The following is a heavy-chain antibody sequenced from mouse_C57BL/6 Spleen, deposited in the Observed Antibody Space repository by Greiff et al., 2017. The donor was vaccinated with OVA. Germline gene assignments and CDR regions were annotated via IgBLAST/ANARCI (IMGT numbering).Heavy chain of an antibody. CDR2: IYPGDGDT. D-gene: IGHD3-2*02. V-gene: IGHV1-80*01. CDR1: GYAFSSYW. Sequence: QVQLQQSGAELVKPGASVKISCKASGYAFSSYWMNWVKQRPGKGLEWIGQIYPGDGDTNYNGKFKGKATLTADKSSSTAYMQLSSLTSEDSAVYFCARGDSSGYGWFAYWGQGTLVTVSA. J-gene: IGHJ3*01. CDR3: ARGDSSGYGWFAY.